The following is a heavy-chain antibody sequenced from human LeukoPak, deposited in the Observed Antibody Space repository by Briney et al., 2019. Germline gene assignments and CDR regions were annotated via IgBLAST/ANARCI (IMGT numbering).Heavy chain of an antibody. CDR2: IYYSGST. D-gene: IGHD5-18*01. V-gene: IGHV4-39*01. CDR3: ARARGYSYGYPDY. J-gene: IGHJ4*02. CDR1: GGSISSSSYY. Sequence: ETLSLTCTVSGGSISSSSYYWGWIRQPPGKGLEWIGSIYYSGSTYYNPSLKSRVTISVDTSKNQFSLKLSSVTAADTAVYYCARARGYSYGYPDYWGQGTLVTVSS.